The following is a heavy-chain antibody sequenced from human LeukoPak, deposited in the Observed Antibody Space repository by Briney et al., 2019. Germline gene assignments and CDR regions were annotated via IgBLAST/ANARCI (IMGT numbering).Heavy chain of an antibody. D-gene: IGHD6-19*01. CDR3: ARASVAGKYFDY. J-gene: IGHJ4*02. Sequence: GGSLRLSCAASGFTFSSYWMHWVRQAPGKGLVWVSRINSDGSSTSYADSVKDGFTISRDNAKNTLYLQMNSLRAEDTAVYYCARASVAGKYFDYFGQGTLVTVSS. CDR1: GFTFSSYW. CDR2: INSDGSST. V-gene: IGHV3-74*01.